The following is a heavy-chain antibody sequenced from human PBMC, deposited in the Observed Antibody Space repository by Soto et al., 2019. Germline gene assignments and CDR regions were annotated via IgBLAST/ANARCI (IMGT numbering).Heavy chain of an antibody. D-gene: IGHD2-21*02. CDR1: GYTFTTYY. Sequence: QVQLVQSGAEVKKPGASVKVSCKASGYTFTTYYMHWVRQAPGQGLEWMGIINPSGGSTYYAQRFQGRVTMTRDTSTSTVFMELSSLRSEDTAVYYCARVLVVTDYAFDIWGQGTMVTVSS. CDR3: ARVLVVTDYAFDI. J-gene: IGHJ3*02. CDR2: INPSGGST. V-gene: IGHV1-46*01.